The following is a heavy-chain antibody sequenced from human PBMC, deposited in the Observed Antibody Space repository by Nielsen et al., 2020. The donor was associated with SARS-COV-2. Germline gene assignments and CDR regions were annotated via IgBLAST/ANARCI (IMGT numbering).Heavy chain of an antibody. Sequence: ASVKVSCKASGYTFTGYYMHWVRQAPGQGLEWMGRINPNSGGTNYAQKFQGRVTMTRDTSISTAYMELSRLRSDDTAVYYCARVIPNSNIAARVNWFDPWGQGTLVTVSS. CDR3: ARVIPNSNIAARVNWFDP. CDR2: INPNSGGT. V-gene: IGHV1-2*06. CDR1: GYTFTGYY. D-gene: IGHD6-6*01. J-gene: IGHJ5*02.